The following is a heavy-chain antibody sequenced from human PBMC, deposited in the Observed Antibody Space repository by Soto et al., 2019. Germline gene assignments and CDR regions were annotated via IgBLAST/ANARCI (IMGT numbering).Heavy chain of an antibody. CDR1: GGTFSSYA. J-gene: IGHJ4*02. V-gene: IGHV1-69*01. D-gene: IGHD3-16*01. CDR2: IIPIFGTA. Sequence: QVQLVQSGAEVKKPGSSVKVSCKASGGTFSSYAISWVRQAPGQGLEWMGGIIPIFGTAKYAQKFQGRVTSTADDSTSTAYMELSSLRSDDSAVYYCARRAAPMILTVQTDYWGQGTLVTVSS. CDR3: ARRAAPMILTVQTDY.